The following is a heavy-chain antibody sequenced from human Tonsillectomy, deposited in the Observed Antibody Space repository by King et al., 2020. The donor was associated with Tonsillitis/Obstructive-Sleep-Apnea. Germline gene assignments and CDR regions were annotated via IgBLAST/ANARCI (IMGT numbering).Heavy chain of an antibody. J-gene: IGHJ4*02. Sequence: VQLVESGAEVKKPGASVKVSCKASGYPFTSYGFSWVRQAPGRGLEWMGWISAYNGNTNYAQKFKGRVTMTTDTSTSTANMEMRSLRSDDTAVYYCARDREYSSTWYIVDYWGQGTLVTVPS. V-gene: IGHV1-18*01. CDR1: GYPFTSYG. CDR2: ISAYNGNT. CDR3: ARDREYSSTWYIVDY. D-gene: IGHD6-13*01.